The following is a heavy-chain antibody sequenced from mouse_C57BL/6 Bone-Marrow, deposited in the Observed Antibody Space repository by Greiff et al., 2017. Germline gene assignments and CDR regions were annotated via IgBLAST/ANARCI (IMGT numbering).Heavy chain of an antibody. V-gene: IGHV1-81*01. CDR1: GYTFTSYG. CDR2: IYPRSGNT. CDR3: AVSYYVNCYAGFAY. Sequence: QVQLQQSGAELARPGASVKLSCKASGYTFTSYGISWVKQRTGQGLEWIGEIYPRSGNTYYTEKFKGQATLTADKASITAYRELVGLTSEDSAVYCWAVSYYVNCYAGFAYWGQGTLVTVSA. D-gene: IGHD2-1*01. J-gene: IGHJ3*01.